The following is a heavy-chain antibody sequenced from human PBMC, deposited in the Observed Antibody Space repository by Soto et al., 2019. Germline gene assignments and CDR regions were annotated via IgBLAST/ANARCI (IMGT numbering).Heavy chain of an antibody. J-gene: IGHJ4*02. CDR3: ARGAYYFDY. CDR2: IYYSGTT. Sequence: SETLSLTCAVSGGSLSSGDYYWGWVRQPPGKGLEWIGYIYYSGTTYYNPSLKSRVTISVDTSKNQFSLNLSSVTAADTAVYYCARGAYYFDYWGQGTLVTVSS. CDR1: GGSLSSGDYY. V-gene: IGHV4-30-4*01.